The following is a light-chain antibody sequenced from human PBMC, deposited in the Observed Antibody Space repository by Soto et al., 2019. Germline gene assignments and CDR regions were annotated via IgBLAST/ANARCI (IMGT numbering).Light chain of an antibody. CDR1: NIGSKS. CDR2: DDS. J-gene: IGLJ2*01. Sequence: SYELTKPPSVSVAPGQTARITCGGINIGSKSVHWYQQKPGQAPVLVVYDDSDRPSGIPERFSGSTSGNTATLTISTAEAGDEADYYCQVWDSIIEHPVFGGGTKVTVL. V-gene: IGLV3-21*02. CDR3: QVWDSIIEHPV.